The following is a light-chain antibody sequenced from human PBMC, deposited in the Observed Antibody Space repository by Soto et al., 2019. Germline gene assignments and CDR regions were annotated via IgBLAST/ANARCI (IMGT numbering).Light chain of an antibody. V-gene: IGKV1-6*01. CDR3: LQHYNYPRT. CDR1: QTISSW. J-gene: IGKJ1*01. Sequence: GERVTITCRASQTISSWLAWYQQKPGKAPKLLIYGASRLQSGVPSRFSGSGSGTDFTPTISSLQPEDFGTYYCLQHYNYPRTFGQGTKVDI. CDR2: GAS.